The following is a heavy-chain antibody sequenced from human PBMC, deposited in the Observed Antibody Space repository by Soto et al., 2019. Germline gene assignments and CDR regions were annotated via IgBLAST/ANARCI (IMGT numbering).Heavy chain of an antibody. CDR3: ERDQYGSGRPAHAFDI. J-gene: IGHJ3*02. D-gene: IGHD3-10*01. CDR2: ISSSSSYI. CDR1: GFTFSSYS. V-gene: IGHV3-21*01. Sequence: EVQLVESGGGLVKPGGSLRLSCAASGFTFSSYSMNWVRQAPGKGLEWVSSISSSSSYIYYADSVKGRFTISRDNAKNSLYLQMNSLRAEDTAVYYCERDQYGSGRPAHAFDIWGQGTMVTVSS.